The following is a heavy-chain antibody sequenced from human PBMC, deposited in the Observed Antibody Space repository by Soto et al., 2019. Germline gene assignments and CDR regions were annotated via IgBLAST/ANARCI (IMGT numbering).Heavy chain of an antibody. Sequence: QITLKESGPTLVKPTQTLTLTCTFSGFSLSTSGVGVGWIRQPPGKALEWLGLIYGDGDKRYSPSPKSRLTITNDTTKNQVVLTITHMDPVATAAYYFAHYRYGNFDYWGQGALVTVSS. CDR1: GFSLSTSGVG. J-gene: IGHJ4*02. CDR2: IYGDGDK. V-gene: IGHV2-5*02. D-gene: IGHD1-1*01. CDR3: AHYRYGNFDY.